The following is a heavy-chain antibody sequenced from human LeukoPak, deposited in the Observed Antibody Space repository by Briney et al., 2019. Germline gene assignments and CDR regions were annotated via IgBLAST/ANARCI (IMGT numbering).Heavy chain of an antibody. V-gene: IGHV3-53*01. J-gene: IGHJ5*02. CDR3: ARVVSYGSGSYIGDP. CDR2: IYIGGST. D-gene: IGHD3-10*01. CDR1: GFTLRSTY. Sequence: GGSLRLSCATSGFTLRSTYMCSVRQAPGKGLECVSVIYIGGSTYYADSVKRRFTISRDNSKNTFYLQMNSLRAEDTAVYYCARVVSYGSGSYIGDPWGQGTLVSVSS.